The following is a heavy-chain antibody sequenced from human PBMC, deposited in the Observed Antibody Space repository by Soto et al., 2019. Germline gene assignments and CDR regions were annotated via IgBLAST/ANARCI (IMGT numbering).Heavy chain of an antibody. V-gene: IGHV3-33*01. CDR1: GFTFSSYG. CDR3: PRVSLGDYSSSPHDY. CDR2: IWYDGSNK. Sequence: PGGSLRLSCAASGFTFSSYGMHWVRQAPGKGLEWVAVIWYDGSNKYYADSVKGRFTISRDNSKNTLYLRLNSLRAEDTAVYYCPRVSLGDYSSSPHDYWGQGTLVTVSS. D-gene: IGHD6-6*01. J-gene: IGHJ4*02.